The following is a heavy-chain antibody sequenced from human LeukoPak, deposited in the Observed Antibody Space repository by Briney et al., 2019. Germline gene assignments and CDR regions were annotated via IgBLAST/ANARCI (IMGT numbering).Heavy chain of an antibody. Sequence: SETLSLTCTVSGGSISSSRYYWGWIRQPPGKGLGGIVSIYYSGSTYYNPPLKSRVTISVDTSTHQFSLKLSAVTAADTAVYYCATPGGYYGSGSYGYYFDYWGQGTLVTVSS. J-gene: IGHJ4*02. D-gene: IGHD3-10*01. CDR2: IYYSGST. CDR1: GGSISSSRYY. CDR3: ATPGGYYGSGSYGYYFDY. V-gene: IGHV4-39*01.